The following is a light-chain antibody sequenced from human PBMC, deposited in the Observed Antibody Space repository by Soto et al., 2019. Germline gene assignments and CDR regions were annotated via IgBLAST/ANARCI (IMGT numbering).Light chain of an antibody. V-gene: IGKV1-9*01. CDR2: AAS. J-gene: IGKJ3*01. CDR3: QQLNRSPFT. Sequence: DIQLTQSPSFLSASVGDRVTITCRASQGISSYLAWYQQKPGKAPKLLIYAASTLHSGVPSRFSGSGSGTEFTLTISRVQPEDFATYYCQQLNRSPFTFGPGTKVDI. CDR1: QGISSY.